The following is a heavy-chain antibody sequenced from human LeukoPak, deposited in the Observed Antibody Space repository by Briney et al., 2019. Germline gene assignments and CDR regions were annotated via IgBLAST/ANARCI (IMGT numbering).Heavy chain of an antibody. CDR2: IYYSGST. CDR1: GGAISSGDYY. Sequence: PSETLSLTCSVSGGAISSGDYYWSWIRQPPGKGLEWIGYIYYSGSTYYNPSLKSRVTISADTSKNQFSLKLSSVTAADTAVYYCARVEPGPTWYFDLWGRGTLVTVSS. CDR3: ARVEPGPTWYFDL. J-gene: IGHJ2*01. V-gene: IGHV4-30-4*08. D-gene: IGHD1-7*01.